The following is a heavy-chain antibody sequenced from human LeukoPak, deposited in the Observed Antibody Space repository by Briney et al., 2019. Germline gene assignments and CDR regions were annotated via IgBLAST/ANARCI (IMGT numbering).Heavy chain of an antibody. J-gene: IGHJ6*03. CDR1: GGSISSYY. V-gene: IGHV4-59*01. D-gene: IGHD2-15*01. CDR2: IYYSGST. CDR3: ARDDVRYSGYNYYMDV. Sequence: SETLSLTCTVSGGSISSYYWSWIRQPPGKGLEWIGYIYYSGSTNYNPSLKSRVTISVDTSKNQFSLKLSSVTAADTAVYYCARDDVRYSGYNYYMDVWGKGTTVTVSS.